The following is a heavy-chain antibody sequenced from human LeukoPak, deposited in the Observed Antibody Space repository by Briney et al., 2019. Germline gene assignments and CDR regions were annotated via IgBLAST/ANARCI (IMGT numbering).Heavy chain of an antibody. CDR1: EFTFSSFP. J-gene: IGHJ4*02. V-gene: IGHV3-7*03. CDR3: ARDEVIAAAGTQMDY. Sequence: PGGSLRLSCAASEFTFSSFPMSWVRLAPGKGLEWVATIKEDGSEKYYVDSVKGRFTISRDNAKNSLYLQMNSLRVEDTAVYYCARDEVIAAAGTQMDYWGQGTLVTVSS. D-gene: IGHD6-13*01. CDR2: IKEDGSEK.